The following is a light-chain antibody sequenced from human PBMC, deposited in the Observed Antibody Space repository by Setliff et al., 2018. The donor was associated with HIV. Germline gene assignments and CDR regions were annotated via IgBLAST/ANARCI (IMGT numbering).Light chain of an antibody. J-gene: IGLJ1*01. V-gene: IGLV1-40*01. CDR1: SSNIGAGYD. Sequence: QSVLTQPPSVTGAPGQSVTISCAGGSSNIGAGYDVHWYQQLPGASRKLLIYGSSNRPSGVPDRFSGSKSGNTASLTISGLQTEDESDYFCASYTNINTFVFGTGTKVTVL. CDR2: GSS. CDR3: ASYTNINTFV.